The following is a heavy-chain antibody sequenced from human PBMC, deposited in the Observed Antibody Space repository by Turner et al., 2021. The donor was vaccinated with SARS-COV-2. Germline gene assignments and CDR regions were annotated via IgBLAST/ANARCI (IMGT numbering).Heavy chain of an antibody. CDR2: INHIGET. J-gene: IGHJ4*02. V-gene: IGHV4-34*01. CDR1: GGSFSGHM. CDR3: ARLVVVRAGVCIIRPYRRGYFDS. D-gene: IGHD3-3*01. Sequence: QVQLQQWGSGLLMPSETLSLTCAVHGGSFSGHMWSWIRQSPGKGLEWIGDINHIGETNYNPSLKSRVTTSVDMSKNQFSLRLASVTAADTAVYFCARLVVVRAGVCIIRPYRRGYFDSWGQGTLVTVSS.